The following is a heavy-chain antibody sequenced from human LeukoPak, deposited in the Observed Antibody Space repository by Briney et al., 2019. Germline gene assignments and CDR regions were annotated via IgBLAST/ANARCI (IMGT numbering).Heavy chain of an antibody. J-gene: IGHJ6*03. D-gene: IGHD1-14*01. CDR3: ARHHAPREPDHLRQDYYYMDV. CDR1: GYSFTSYW. CDR2: IYPGDSDT. Sequence: GESLKISCKGSGYSFTSYWIGWVSQMPGKGLEWMGIIYPGDSDTRYSPSFQGQVTISADKSISTAYLQWSSLKASDTAMYYCARHHAPREPDHLRQDYYYMDVWGKGTTVTVSS. V-gene: IGHV5-51*01.